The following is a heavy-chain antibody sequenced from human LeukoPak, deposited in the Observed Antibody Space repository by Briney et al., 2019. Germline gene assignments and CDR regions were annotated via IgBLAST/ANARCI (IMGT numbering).Heavy chain of an antibody. Sequence: PSETLSLTCTVSGGSISSHYWSWIRQPPGKGLEWIGYIYYSGSTNYNPSLKSRVTISVDTSKNQFSLKLSSVTAADTAVYYCARVGTAMVIELADEKTDPYFDYWGQGTLVTVSS. CDR1: GGSISSHY. D-gene: IGHD5-18*01. CDR3: ARVGTAMVIELADEKTDPYFDY. V-gene: IGHV4-59*11. CDR2: IYYSGST. J-gene: IGHJ4*02.